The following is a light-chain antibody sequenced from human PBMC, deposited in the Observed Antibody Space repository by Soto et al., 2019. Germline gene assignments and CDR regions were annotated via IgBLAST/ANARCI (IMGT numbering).Light chain of an antibody. CDR2: GAS. Sequence: EIVLTQSPGTLSLSPGERGTLSCRASQTVSSNFLAWYQQKPGQAPRLLIYGASSRATGIPDRFSGSGSGTDFILTITRLEPEDFAVYYCQQYSGAPPHTFGQGTRLEIK. J-gene: IGKJ5*01. CDR3: QQYSGAPPHT. V-gene: IGKV3-20*01. CDR1: QTVSSNF.